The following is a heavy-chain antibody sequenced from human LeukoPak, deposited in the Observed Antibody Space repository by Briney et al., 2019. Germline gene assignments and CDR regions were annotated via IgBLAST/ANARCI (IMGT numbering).Heavy chain of an antibody. J-gene: IGHJ5*02. D-gene: IGHD2-2*01. V-gene: IGHV1-69*04. CDR1: GGTFSSYT. CDR3: ARDVRGYCSSTSCYWFDP. Sequence: SVKVSCKXSGGTFSSYTISWVRQAPGQGLEWMGRIIPILGIANYAQKFQGRVTITADKSTSTAYMELSSLRSGDTAVYYCARDVRGYCSSTSCYWFDPWGRGTLVTVSS. CDR2: IIPILGIA.